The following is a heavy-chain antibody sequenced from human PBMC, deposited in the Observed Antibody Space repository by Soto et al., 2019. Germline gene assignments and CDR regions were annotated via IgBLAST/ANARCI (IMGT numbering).Heavy chain of an antibody. CDR2: ISYDGSKK. D-gene: IGHD4-17*01. Sequence: GGSLRLSCAASGFTFTTYNIHWVRQAPGKGLEWVALISYDGSKKDYADSVKGRFTISRDNSKNTVYLQMNSLRPEDTAVYYCARVQDYGDYGGAPYDYWGQGTLVTVSS. J-gene: IGHJ4*02. V-gene: IGHV3-30-3*01. CDR1: GFTFTTYN. CDR3: ARVQDYGDYGGAPYDY.